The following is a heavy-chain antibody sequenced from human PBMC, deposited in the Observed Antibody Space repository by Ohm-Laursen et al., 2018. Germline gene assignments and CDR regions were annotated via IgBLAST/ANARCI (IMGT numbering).Heavy chain of an antibody. J-gene: IGHJ2*01. Sequence: GSSVKVSCNASGYTFTSYYMHWVRQAPGQGLEWMGIINPSGGSTSYAQKFQGRVTMTRDTSISTAYMELSSVRSDDTAVYSCARGGSTSSYWYFNLWGRGTLVTVSS. D-gene: IGHD2-2*01. V-gene: IGHV1-46*01. CDR3: ARGGSTSSYWYFNL. CDR1: GYTFTSYY. CDR2: INPSGGST.